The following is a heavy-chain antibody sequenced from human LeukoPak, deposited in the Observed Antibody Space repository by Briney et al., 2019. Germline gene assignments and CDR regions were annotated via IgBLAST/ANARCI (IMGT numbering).Heavy chain of an antibody. CDR1: GFIFSDYY. J-gene: IGHJ4*02. Sequence: GGSLRLSCAASGFIFSDYYMSWIRQAPGKGLEWVSYISHNGNTIYYADSVKGRFTISRDNAKNSLYLQMNSLRAEDTAFYYCAINGGGDSGYGNFDYWGQGTLVTVSS. V-gene: IGHV3-11*01. CDR3: AINGGGDSGYGNFDY. CDR2: ISHNGNTI. D-gene: IGHD5-12*01.